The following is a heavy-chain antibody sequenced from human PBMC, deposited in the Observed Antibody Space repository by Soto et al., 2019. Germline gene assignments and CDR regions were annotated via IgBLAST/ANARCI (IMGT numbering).Heavy chain of an antibody. V-gene: IGHV4-31*03. D-gene: IGHD6-13*01. J-gene: IGHJ3*01. CDR2: IYYSGST. CDR1: GGSISSGGYY. Sequence: LSLTCTVSGGSISSGGYYWSWIRQHSGKGLEWIGYIYYSGSTYYNPSLKRRVTISVDTSKNQFSLKLSSVTAADTAVYYCASVSREGKAAAGDAFALWREGTMVAV. CDR3: ASVSREGKAAAGDAFAL.